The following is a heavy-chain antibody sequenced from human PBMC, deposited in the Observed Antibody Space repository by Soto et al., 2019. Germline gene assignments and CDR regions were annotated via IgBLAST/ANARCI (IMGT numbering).Heavy chain of an antibody. V-gene: IGHV1-69*06. J-gene: IGHJ6*02. CDR3: ARCTLEWSPWSSIYYGMDV. CDR1: GGTFSSYA. Sequence: QVQLVQSGAEVKKPGSSVKVSCKASGGTFSSYAISWVRQAPGQGLEWMGGIIPIFGTANYAQKFQGRVTITADKSTNTAYMELSSLRSEDTAVYYCARCTLEWSPWSSIYYGMDVWGQGTTVTVSS. D-gene: IGHD3-3*01. CDR2: IIPIFGTA.